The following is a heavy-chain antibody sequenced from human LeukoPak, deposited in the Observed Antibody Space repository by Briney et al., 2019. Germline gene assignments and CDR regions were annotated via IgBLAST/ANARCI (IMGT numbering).Heavy chain of an antibody. CDR3: ARDRSGSPEIFDY. Sequence: GGSLRLSCAASGFTFSNAWMSWVRQAPGKGLEWVGRIKSKTDGGTTDYAAPVKGRFTISRDDSKNTLYLQMNSLRAEDTAVYYCARDRSGSPEIFDYWGQGTLVTVSS. CDR1: GFTFSNAW. V-gene: IGHV3-15*01. J-gene: IGHJ4*02. CDR2: IKSKTDGGTT. D-gene: IGHD1-26*01.